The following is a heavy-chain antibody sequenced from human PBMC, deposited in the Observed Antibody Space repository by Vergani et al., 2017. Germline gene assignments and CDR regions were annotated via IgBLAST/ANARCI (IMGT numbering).Heavy chain of an antibody. J-gene: IGHJ4*02. CDR3: SRVRGYSFGYSDY. CDR2: IRNKAYGGTT. V-gene: IGHV3-49*04. D-gene: IGHD5-18*01. Sequence: EVQLVESGGGLVPPGRSLRLSCAASGFSFGDYAMTWVRQAPGKGLGWVAFIRNKAYGGTTEYAASVKGRFTISRDDSKRLAYLQLSGLKTEDTAVYFCSRVRGYSFGYSDYWGQGTLVTVSS. CDR1: GFSFGDYA.